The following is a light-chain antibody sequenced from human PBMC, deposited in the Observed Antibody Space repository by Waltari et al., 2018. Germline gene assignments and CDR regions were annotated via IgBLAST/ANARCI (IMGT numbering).Light chain of an antibody. CDR1: TGVVTTRYY. J-gene: IGLJ3*02. CDR2: DTD. Sequence: VLTQEPSVTVSPGGTVTLTCASTTGVVTTRYYPNWFPQKTGQSPTTLIYDTDKRHSWTPARCSGCLLGGKAALTLSNVQPEDEADYYCSLYYGDARWVFGGGTKLTVL. CDR3: SLYYGDARWV. V-gene: IGLV7-43*01.